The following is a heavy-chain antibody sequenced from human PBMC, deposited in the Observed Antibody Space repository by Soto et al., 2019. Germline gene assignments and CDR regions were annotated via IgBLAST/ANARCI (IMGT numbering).Heavy chain of an antibody. CDR1: GFTFRSFG. J-gene: IGHJ6*02. V-gene: IGHV3-30*18. D-gene: IGHD6-13*01. CDR3: AKDVGQQLVLNYGMDV. CDR2: VSYDGNHK. Sequence: QVQLVESGGGVIQPGTSLSLSCGSSGFTFRSFGMYWVRQAPGKWLEWVAVVSYDGNHKYYADSVKGRFTVSRDNAKNMLYLQRNSLRAEYTAVYYCAKDVGQQLVLNYGMDVWGQGTTVTGSS.